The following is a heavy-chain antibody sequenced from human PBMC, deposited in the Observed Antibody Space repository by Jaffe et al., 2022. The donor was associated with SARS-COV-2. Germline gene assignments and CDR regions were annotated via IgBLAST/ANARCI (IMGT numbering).Heavy chain of an antibody. CDR2: INHSGST. V-gene: IGHV4-34*01. CDR1: GGSFSGYY. Sequence: QVQLQQWGAGLLKPSETLSLTCAVYGGSFSGYYWSWIRQPPGKGLEWIGEINHSGSTNYNPSLKSRVTISVDTSKNQFSLKLSSVTAADTAVYYCARGLGILTGYFSDWGQGTLVTVSS. J-gene: IGHJ4*02. CDR3: ARGLGILTGYFSD. D-gene: IGHD3-9*01.